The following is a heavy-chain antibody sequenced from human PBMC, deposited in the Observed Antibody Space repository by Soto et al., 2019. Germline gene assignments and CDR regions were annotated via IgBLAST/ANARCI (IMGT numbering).Heavy chain of an antibody. CDR2: IIPIFGTA. Sequence: ASVKVSCKASGGTFSSYAISWVRQAPGQGLEWMGGIIPIFGTANYAQKFQGRVTITADESTSTAYMELSSLRSEDTAVYYCARDRQQLADAFDIGGQGTMVTVPS. CDR3: ARDRQQLADAFDI. CDR1: GGTFSSYA. D-gene: IGHD6-13*01. V-gene: IGHV1-69*13. J-gene: IGHJ3*02.